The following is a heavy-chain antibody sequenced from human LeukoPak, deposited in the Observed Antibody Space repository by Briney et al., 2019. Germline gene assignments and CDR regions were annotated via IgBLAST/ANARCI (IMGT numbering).Heavy chain of an antibody. CDR2: ISSSSSYI. CDR1: GFTFSSYS. Sequence: GGSLRLSCAASGFTFSSYSMNWVRQAPGKWLEWVSSISSSSSYIYYADSVKGRFTISRDNAKNSLYLQMNSLRAEDTAVYYCARDYGGALGYYYYMDVWGKGTTVTVSS. V-gene: IGHV3-21*01. D-gene: IGHD4-23*01. J-gene: IGHJ6*03. CDR3: ARDYGGALGYYYYMDV.